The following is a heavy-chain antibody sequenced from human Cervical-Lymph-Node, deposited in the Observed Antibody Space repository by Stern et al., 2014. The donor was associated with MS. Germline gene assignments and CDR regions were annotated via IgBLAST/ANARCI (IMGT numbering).Heavy chain of an antibody. J-gene: IGHJ4*02. CDR2: IIPIFGTA. CDR1: GGTFNTNV. Sequence: VQLLESGAEVKKPGSSVKVSCKASGGTFNTNVISWVRQAPGQGLEWMGGIIPIFGTALYAQKFQGRVTITANESPRAVYMELSSLRSEDTAVYYWARAAYSTSSYNYWGQGTLVIVSS. D-gene: IGHD6-6*01. V-gene: IGHV1-69*01. CDR3: ARAAYSTSSYNY.